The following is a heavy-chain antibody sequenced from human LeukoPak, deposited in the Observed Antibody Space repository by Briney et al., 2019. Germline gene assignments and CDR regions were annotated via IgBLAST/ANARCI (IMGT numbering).Heavy chain of an antibody. Sequence: ASVKVSCKASGYTFTGYYMHWVRQAPGQGLEWMGWINPNSGGTNYAQKLQGRVTMTTDTSTSTAYMELRSLRSDDTAVYYCARGQQTTVVHFDYWGQGTLVTVSS. CDR2: INPNSGGT. D-gene: IGHD4-23*01. CDR3: ARGQQTTVVHFDY. CDR1: GYTFTGYY. V-gene: IGHV1-2*02. J-gene: IGHJ4*02.